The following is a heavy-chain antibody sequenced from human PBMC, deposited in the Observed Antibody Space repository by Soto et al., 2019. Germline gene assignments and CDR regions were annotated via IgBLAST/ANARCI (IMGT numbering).Heavy chain of an antibody. CDR3: ARTRRDGYTGDWFDP. J-gene: IGHJ5*02. V-gene: IGHV4-59*01. Sequence: SETLSLTCTVSGGSISGYYWSWIRQHPGKGLEWIGYIYYSGSTNYNPSLKSRVTISVDTSKNQFSLKLSSVTAADTAVYYCARTRRDGYTGDWFDPWGQGTLVTVSS. CDR1: GGSISGYY. D-gene: IGHD2-8*02. CDR2: IYYSGST.